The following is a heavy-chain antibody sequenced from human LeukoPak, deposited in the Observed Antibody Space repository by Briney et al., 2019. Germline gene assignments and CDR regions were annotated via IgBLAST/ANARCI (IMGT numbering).Heavy chain of an antibody. V-gene: IGHV3-30-3*01. Sequence: GRSLRLSCAASGFTFSSYAMHWVRQAPGKGLEWVAVISYDGSNKYYADSVKGRSTISRDNSKNTLDLQMNSLRAADTAVYYCARDGLRGNNWFDPWGQGTLVTVSS. J-gene: IGHJ5*02. CDR3: ARDGLRGNNWFDP. CDR1: GFTFSSYA. D-gene: IGHD5-24*01. CDR2: ISYDGSNK.